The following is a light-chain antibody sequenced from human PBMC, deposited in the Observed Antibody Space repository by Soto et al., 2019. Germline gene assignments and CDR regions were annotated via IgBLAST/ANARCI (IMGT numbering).Light chain of an antibody. CDR3: QHYNSYSEA. Sequence: IQMTQSPATLSGSLVDRVPLTFRAIQTISSWLAWYQQKPGKAPKFLIYKASTLKSGVPSRFRGSGSGTEFTLTISSLQPDDFATYYCQHYNSYSEAFGQGTKV. J-gene: IGKJ1*01. CDR2: KAS. V-gene: IGKV1-5*03. CDR1: QTISSW.